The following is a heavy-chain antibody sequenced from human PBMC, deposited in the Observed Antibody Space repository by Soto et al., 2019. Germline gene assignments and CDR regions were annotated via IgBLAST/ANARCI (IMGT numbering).Heavy chain of an antibody. V-gene: IGHV1-3*01. J-gene: IGHJ4*02. CDR3: ARGFHDSSGYAYYVDY. CDR2: INAGNGNT. CDR1: GYTFTSYA. Sequence: ASVKVSCKASGYTFTSYAMHWVRQAPGQRLEWMGWINAGNGNTKYSQKFQGRVTITRDTSASTAYMELSSLRSEDTAVYYCARGFHDSSGYAYYVDYWGQGTLVTVSS. D-gene: IGHD3-22*01.